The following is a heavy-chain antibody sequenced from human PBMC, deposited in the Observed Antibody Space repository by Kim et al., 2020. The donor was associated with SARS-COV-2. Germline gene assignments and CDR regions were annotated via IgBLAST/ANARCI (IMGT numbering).Heavy chain of an antibody. V-gene: IGHV4-34*01. CDR2: NHSGST. J-gene: IGHJ4*02. Sequence: NHSGSTNYNPSLKRRVTISVDTSKNQFSLKLSSVTAADTAVYYCASGFTSWGQGTLVTVSS. CDR3: ASGFTS.